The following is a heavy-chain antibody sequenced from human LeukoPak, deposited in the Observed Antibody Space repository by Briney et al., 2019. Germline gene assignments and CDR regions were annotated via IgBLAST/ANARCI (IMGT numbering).Heavy chain of an antibody. Sequence: GVSVKVSCKASGYTFTGYYMHWVRQAPGQGLEWMGWINPNSGGTNYAQKFQGRVTMTRDTSISTAYMELSRLRSDDTAVYYCARDYTLSSTSCPSPRYSWFDPWGQGTLVTVSS. CDR2: INPNSGGT. J-gene: IGHJ5*02. CDR3: ARDYTLSSTSCPSPRYSWFDP. V-gene: IGHV1-2*02. D-gene: IGHD2-2*01. CDR1: GYTFTGYY.